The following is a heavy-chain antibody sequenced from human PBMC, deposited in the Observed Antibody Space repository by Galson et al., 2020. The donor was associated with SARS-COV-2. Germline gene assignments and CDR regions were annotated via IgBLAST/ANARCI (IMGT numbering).Heavy chain of an antibody. CDR3: ARGQRQQLPVDY. Sequence: SETLSLTCAVYGGSFSGYYWSWIRQPPGKGLEWIGEINHSGSTNYNPSLKSRVTISVDTSKNQFSLKLSSVTAADTAVYYCARGQRQQLPVDYWGQGTLVTVSS. CDR1: GGSFSGYY. V-gene: IGHV4-34*01. D-gene: IGHD6-13*01. J-gene: IGHJ4*02. CDR2: INHSGST.